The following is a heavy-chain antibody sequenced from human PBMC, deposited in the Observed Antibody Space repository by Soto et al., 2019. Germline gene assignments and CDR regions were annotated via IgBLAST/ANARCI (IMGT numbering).Heavy chain of an antibody. Sequence: QEQLQESGPGLLKPSETLSLTCSVSGVSVSSGSYYWNWIRQPPGKALEWIGYIYYGGSTNYNPSLKSRVTISADTSKNQFSLKLTSVSAADTAVYYCASAVRTPDHRYYGMDVWGQGTTVTVSS. CDR3: ASAVRTPDHRYYGMDV. J-gene: IGHJ6*02. CDR2: IYYGGST. D-gene: IGHD3-22*01. CDR1: GVSVSSGSYY. V-gene: IGHV4-61*01.